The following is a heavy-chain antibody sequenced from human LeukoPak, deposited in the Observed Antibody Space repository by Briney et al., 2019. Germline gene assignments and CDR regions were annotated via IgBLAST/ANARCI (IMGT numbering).Heavy chain of an antibody. CDR3: ARGLVTTGRSSFDN. CDR1: DDSISSTNW. J-gene: IGHJ4*02. Sequence: SETLSLTCAVSDDSISSTNWWHWVRQPPGKGLEWIGEIYHTGSTNNNPSLTSRVTISVDKSKNQFSLKLSSVTAADTAVYYCARGLVTTGRSSFDNWRQGTLVTVSS. V-gene: IGHV4-4*02. D-gene: IGHD4-17*01. CDR2: IYHTGST.